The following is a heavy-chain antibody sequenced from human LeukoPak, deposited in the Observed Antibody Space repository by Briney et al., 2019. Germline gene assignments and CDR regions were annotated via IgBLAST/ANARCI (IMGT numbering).Heavy chain of an antibody. CDR1: GVTLSSYA. CDR3: ARDSVGATNYFDY. CDR2: ISSSGSGGNT. J-gene: IGHJ4*02. D-gene: IGHD1-26*01. Sequence: GGSLRLSCAASGVTLSSYAMSWARQAPGKGLEWVSGISSSGSGGNTYYADSVKGRFTISRDSSKNTLFLHMNSLRAEDTAVYYCARDSVGATNYFDYWGQGTLVTVSS. V-gene: IGHV3-23*01.